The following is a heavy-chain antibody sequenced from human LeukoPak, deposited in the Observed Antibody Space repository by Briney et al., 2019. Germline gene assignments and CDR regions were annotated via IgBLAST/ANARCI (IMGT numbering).Heavy chain of an antibody. CDR3: ARDSSMLRGPLVIYYFDF. CDR1: GFTFTSYG. CDR2: IRYDGSNK. J-gene: IGHJ4*02. V-gene: IGHV3-30*02. Sequence: GGSLRLSCAASGFTFTSYGMHWVRQAPGKGLEWVAFIRYDGSNKHYADSVKGRFTISRDNSKNTLYLQMNSLRVEDTAVYYCARDSSMLRGPLVIYYFDFWGQGTLVTVSS. D-gene: IGHD3-10*01.